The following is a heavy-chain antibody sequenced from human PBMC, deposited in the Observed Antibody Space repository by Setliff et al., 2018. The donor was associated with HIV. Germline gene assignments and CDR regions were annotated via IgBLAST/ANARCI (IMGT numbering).Heavy chain of an antibody. D-gene: IGHD3-3*01. CDR2: MNPNNGKA. J-gene: IGHJ6*03. Sequence: GASVKVSCRASGYTFTTYDVNWVRQAAGRGLEWMASMNPNNGKAVYAHKFQGRVALTRNTSMNTAYMELTSLKSEDTAVYYCARGLTIFGVATPGIYSFMDVWGKGTTVTVSS. CDR1: GYTFTTYD. CDR3: ARGLTIFGVATPGIYSFMDV. V-gene: IGHV1-8*01.